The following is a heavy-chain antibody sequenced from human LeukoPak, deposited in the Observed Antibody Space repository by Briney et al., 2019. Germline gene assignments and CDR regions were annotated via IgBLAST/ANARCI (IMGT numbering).Heavy chain of an antibody. J-gene: IGHJ4*02. CDR1: GGSISSSSYY. V-gene: IGHV4-39*07. D-gene: IGHD6-13*01. CDR3: ARDSIAAAGTMEFDY. Sequence: SETLSLTCTVSGGSISSSSYYWGWIRQPPGKGLEWIGSIYYSGSTYYNPTLKSRVTISVDTSKNQFSQKLSSVTAADTAVYYCARDSIAAAGTMEFDYWGQGTLVTVSS. CDR2: IYYSGST.